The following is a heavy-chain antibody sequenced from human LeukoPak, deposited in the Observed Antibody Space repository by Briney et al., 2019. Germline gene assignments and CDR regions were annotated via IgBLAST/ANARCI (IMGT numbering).Heavy chain of an antibody. V-gene: IGHV4-31*03. Sequence: SQTLSLTCTVSGGSISSGNHNWSWIRQHPGKGLEWIGYIYYSGSTYYNPSLKSRVTISIDTSKNQFTLKLSSVTAADTAMYYCVRAYALDYWGQGTLVTVSS. CDR2: IYYSGST. CDR3: VRAYALDY. D-gene: IGHD4-17*01. CDR1: GGSISSGNHN. J-gene: IGHJ4*02.